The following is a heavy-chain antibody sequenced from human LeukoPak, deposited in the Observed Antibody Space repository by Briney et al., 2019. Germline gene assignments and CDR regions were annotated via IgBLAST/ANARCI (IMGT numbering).Heavy chain of an antibody. Sequence: SGPTLVNPTQTLTLTCTFSGFSLSTTGMRVSWIRQPPGKALGWLARIDWDDEKFYSTSLKTRLTISKDTSKNQVVLTMTNMDPVDTATYYCARIGSSGWHNDYWGQGTLVTVSS. CDR1: GFSLSTTGMR. J-gene: IGHJ4*02. CDR2: IDWDDEK. D-gene: IGHD6-19*01. V-gene: IGHV2-70*04. CDR3: ARIGSSGWHNDY.